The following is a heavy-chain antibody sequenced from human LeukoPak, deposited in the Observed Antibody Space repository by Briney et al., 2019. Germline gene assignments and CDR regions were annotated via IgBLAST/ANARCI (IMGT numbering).Heavy chain of an antibody. D-gene: IGHD3-22*01. CDR1: GYTFTGYY. CDR3: ARDYYDSSGYRTRAFGY. CDR2: INPNSGGT. J-gene: IGHJ4*02. V-gene: IGHV1-2*06. Sequence: ASVKVSCTASGYTFTGYYMHWVRQAPGQGLEWMGRINPNSGGTNYAQKFQGRVTMTRDTSISTAYMELSRLRSDDTAVYYCARDYYDSSGYRTRAFGYWGQGTLVTVSS.